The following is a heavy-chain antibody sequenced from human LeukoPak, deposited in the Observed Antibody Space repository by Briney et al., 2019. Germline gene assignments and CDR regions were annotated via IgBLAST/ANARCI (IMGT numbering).Heavy chain of an antibody. CDR3: AKDDVQLERRYYRGYFQH. D-gene: IGHD1-1*01. CDR1: GFTFSSYG. Sequence: PGGSLRLSCAASGFTFSSYGMHWVRQAPGKGLEWVAFIRYDGSNKYYADSVKGRFTISGDNSKNTLYLQMNSLRAEDTAVYYCAKDDVQLERRYYRGYFQHWGQGTLVTVSS. V-gene: IGHV3-30*02. J-gene: IGHJ1*01. CDR2: IRYDGSNK.